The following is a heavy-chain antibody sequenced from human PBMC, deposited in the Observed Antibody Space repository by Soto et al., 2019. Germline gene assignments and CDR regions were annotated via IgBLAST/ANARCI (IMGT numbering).Heavy chain of an antibody. J-gene: IGHJ5*02. D-gene: IGHD2-21*02. Sequence: QVQLVQSGAEEKKPGASVKVSCKASGYTFTSYAMHWVRQAPGQRLEWMGWINAGNGNTKYSQKFQGRVTITSDTSARTAYLALSSLRSEDTAVYYCARSIVVVTALASWGQGPLVTVRS. CDR2: INAGNGNT. CDR3: ARSIVVVTALAS. V-gene: IGHV1-3*05. CDR1: GYTFTSYA.